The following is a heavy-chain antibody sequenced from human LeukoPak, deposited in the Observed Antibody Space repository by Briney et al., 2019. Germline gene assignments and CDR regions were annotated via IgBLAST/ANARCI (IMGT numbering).Heavy chain of an antibody. CDR3: ASLYSSSVDY. CDR2: IIPIFGTA. V-gene: IGHV1-69*13. CDR1: GGTFISHA. J-gene: IGHJ4*02. D-gene: IGHD6-6*01. Sequence: SVKVSCKASGGTFISHAISWVRQAPGQGLEWMGGIIPIFGTANYAQKFQGRVTITADESTSTAYMELSSLRSEDTAVYYCASLYSSSVDYWGQGTLVTVSS.